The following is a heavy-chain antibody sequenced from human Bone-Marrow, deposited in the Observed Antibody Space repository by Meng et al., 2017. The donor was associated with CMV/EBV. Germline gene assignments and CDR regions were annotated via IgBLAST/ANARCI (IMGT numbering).Heavy chain of an antibody. V-gene: IGHV4-34*01. J-gene: IGHJ5*02. CDR2: INHSGST. CDR3: ARDVSSVTWFDP. Sequence: QWLLQQWGAGLLKPSETLSLTCAVYGGSFSGYYWSWIRQPPGKGLEWIGEINHSGSTNYNPSLKSRVTISVDTSKNQFSLKLSSVTAADTAVYYCARDVSSVTWFDPWGQGTLVTVSS. CDR1: GGSFSGYY. D-gene: IGHD4-11*01.